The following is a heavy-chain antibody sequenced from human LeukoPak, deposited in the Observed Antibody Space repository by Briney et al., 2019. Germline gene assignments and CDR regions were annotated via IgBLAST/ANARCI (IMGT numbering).Heavy chain of an antibody. Sequence: PGGSLRHSCAASGFTFSSYSVNWLRQAPGKGLEWVSSISSSSSYIYYAASVKGRFTISRDNAKNSLYLQMNSLRAEDTAAYYCAREPWYYYDSSRIYAFDIWGQGTMVTVSS. V-gene: IGHV3-21*01. D-gene: IGHD3-22*01. CDR2: ISSSSSYI. CDR3: AREPWYYYDSSRIYAFDI. CDR1: GFTFSSYS. J-gene: IGHJ3*02.